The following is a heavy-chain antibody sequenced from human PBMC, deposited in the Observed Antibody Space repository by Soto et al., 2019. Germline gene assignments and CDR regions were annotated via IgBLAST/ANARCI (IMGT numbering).Heavy chain of an antibody. D-gene: IGHD2-15*01. CDR1: GFTFSTYA. J-gene: IGHJ4*02. Sequence: GGSLRLSCAASGFTFSTYAMSWVRQAPGKGLEWVSVIYSGGSTYYADSVKGRFTISRDKSKNTLYLQMNSLRAEDTAVYYCARDLSYGGIDYWGQGTLVTVSS. V-gene: IGHV3-53*01. CDR3: ARDLSYGGIDY. CDR2: IYSGGST.